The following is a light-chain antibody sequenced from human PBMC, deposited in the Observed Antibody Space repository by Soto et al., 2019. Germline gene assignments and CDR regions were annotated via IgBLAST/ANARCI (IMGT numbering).Light chain of an antibody. V-gene: IGKV1-6*01. CDR1: QDIDIS. CDR3: LQDFNYPWT. Sequence: IQMTQSPSTLSTSVGASVTITCXASQDIDISLAWYQQKPGKAPRLLIFAASNLHTGVPSRFNGSGSGTDFTLTISSLQPEDFATYFCLQDFNYPWTFGRGSKVDIK. CDR2: AAS. J-gene: IGKJ1*01.